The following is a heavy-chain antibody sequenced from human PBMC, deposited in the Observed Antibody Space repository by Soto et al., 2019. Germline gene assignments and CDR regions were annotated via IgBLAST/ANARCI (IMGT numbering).Heavy chain of an antibody. J-gene: IGHJ5*02. V-gene: IGHV4-59*08. CDR1: GGSFSGYY. CDR3: ARHVRVVAANWFDP. D-gene: IGHD2-15*01. CDR2: IYYSGST. Sequence: SETLSLTCAVYGGSFSGYYLSWIRQPPGKGLEWIGYIYYSGSTNYNPSLKSRVTISVDTSKNQFSLKLSSVTAADTAVYYCARHVRVVAANWFDPWGQGTLVTVSS.